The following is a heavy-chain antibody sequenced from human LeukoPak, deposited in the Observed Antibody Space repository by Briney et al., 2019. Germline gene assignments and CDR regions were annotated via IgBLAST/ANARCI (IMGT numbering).Heavy chain of an antibody. CDR3: ARDQGPIRRIYGSGSYFLFDY. D-gene: IGHD3-10*01. V-gene: IGHV1-46*01. CDR2: INPSGGST. Sequence: ASVKVSCKASGYTFTNYYMHWVRQAPGQGLEWMGIINPSGGSTTYAQKFQGRVTMTRDTSTSTVYMELSSLRSEDTAVYYCARDQGPIRRIYGSGSYFLFDYWGQGTLVTVSS. CDR1: GYTFTNYY. J-gene: IGHJ4*02.